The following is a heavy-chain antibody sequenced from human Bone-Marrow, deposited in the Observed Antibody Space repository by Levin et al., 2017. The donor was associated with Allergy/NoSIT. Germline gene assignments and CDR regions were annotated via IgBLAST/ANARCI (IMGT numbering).Heavy chain of an antibody. J-gene: IGHJ4*02. CDR1: GFTASSNY. V-gene: IGHV3-53*01. Sequence: GESLKISCAASGFTASSNYMSWVRQAPGKGPEWVSVIYSGGSTYYADSVKGRFTISRDNSKNTLYLQMNSLRAEDTAVYYCARGWFGELLSHWGQGTLVTVSS. CDR2: IYSGGST. CDR3: ARGWFGELLSH. D-gene: IGHD3-10*01.